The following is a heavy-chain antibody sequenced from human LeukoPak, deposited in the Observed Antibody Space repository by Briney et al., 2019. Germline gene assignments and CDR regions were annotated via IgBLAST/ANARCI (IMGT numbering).Heavy chain of an antibody. CDR3: ATAEVYNWNQGGY. CDR1: GFTVSSNY. V-gene: IGHV3-30*02. Sequence: SGGSLRLSCAASGFTVSSNYMSWVRQAPGKGLEWVAFIRYDGSNKYYADSVKGRFTISRDNSKNTLYLQMNSLRAEDTAVYYCATAEVYNWNQGGYWGQGTLVTVSS. CDR2: IRYDGSNK. J-gene: IGHJ4*02. D-gene: IGHD1-20*01.